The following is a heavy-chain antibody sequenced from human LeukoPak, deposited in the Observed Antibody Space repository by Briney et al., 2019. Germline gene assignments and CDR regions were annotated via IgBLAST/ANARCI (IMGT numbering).Heavy chain of an antibody. J-gene: IGHJ4*02. CDR1: GFTFSSYG. Sequence: GGSLRLSCAVSGFTFSSYGMSWVRQAPGKGLEWVSAISGSGGSTYYADSVKGRFTISRDNSKNTLYLQMNSLRAEDTAVYYCAKDWGEYFDYVWGSFTSFDSWGQGTLVTVSS. D-gene: IGHD3-16*01. V-gene: IGHV3-23*01. CDR3: AKDWGEYFDYVWGSFTSFDS. CDR2: ISGSGGST.